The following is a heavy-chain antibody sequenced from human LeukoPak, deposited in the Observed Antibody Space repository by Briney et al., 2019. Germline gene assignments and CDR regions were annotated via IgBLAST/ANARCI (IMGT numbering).Heavy chain of an antibody. V-gene: IGHV3-64*01. CDR3: ARSGTMVRGVINYFDY. D-gene: IGHD3-10*01. CDR1: GFTFNSYA. CDR2: ISSNGGST. J-gene: IGHJ4*02. Sequence: GGSLRLSCAASGFTFNSYAMHWVRQAPGKGLEYVLAISSNGGSTYYANSVKGRFTISRDNSKNTLYLQMGSLRAEDMAVYYCARSGTMVRGVINYFDYWGQGTLVTVSS.